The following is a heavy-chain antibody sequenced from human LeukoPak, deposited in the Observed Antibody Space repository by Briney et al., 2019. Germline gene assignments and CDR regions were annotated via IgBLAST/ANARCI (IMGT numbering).Heavy chain of an antibody. CDR3: ARLGGSSPAAPPFDH. V-gene: IGHV6-1*01. CDR2: TYYRSKWYN. Sequence: SQTLSLTCAISGDSVSSSSAAWNWIKQSPSRGLEWLGRTYYRSKWYNDYAVSVKSRITINPDTSKNQFSLQLNSVTPEDTAVYYCARLGGSSPAAPPFDHWGQGTLVAVSS. D-gene: IGHD3-16*01. J-gene: IGHJ4*02. CDR1: GDSVSSSSAA.